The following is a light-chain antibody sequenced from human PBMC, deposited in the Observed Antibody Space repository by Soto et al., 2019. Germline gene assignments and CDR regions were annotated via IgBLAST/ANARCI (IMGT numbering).Light chain of an antibody. CDR3: QDYNSAPFA. J-gene: IGKJ3*01. CDR2: AAS. V-gene: IGKV1-27*01. CDR1: PGISIY. Sequence: DIQMTQSPSSLSASVGDRVTITCRASPGISIYLAWYQQKPGRVPTLLIYAASTLQSGVPSRFSGHGSGTDFNLTIGSLQPEDVATYYCQDYNSAPFAFGPGTKVDIK.